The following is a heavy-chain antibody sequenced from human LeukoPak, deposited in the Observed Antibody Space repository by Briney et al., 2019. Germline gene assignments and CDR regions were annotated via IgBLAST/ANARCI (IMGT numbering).Heavy chain of an antibody. Sequence: PSETLSLTCTVSGGSISNSFWGWIRQPPGKGLERIAYIYYTGNTKYNPSLKSRVTISVDTSKNQFSLRLSSVTAEDTAVYYCARDSGSSPTFDYWGQGTLVTVSS. J-gene: IGHJ4*02. V-gene: IGHV4-59*01. D-gene: IGHD1-26*01. CDR3: ARDSGSSPTFDY. CDR1: GGSISNSF. CDR2: IYYTGNT.